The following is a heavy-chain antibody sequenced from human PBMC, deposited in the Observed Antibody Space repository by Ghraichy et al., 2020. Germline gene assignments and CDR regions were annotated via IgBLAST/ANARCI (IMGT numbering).Heavy chain of an antibody. CDR3: ATPGATGHQYDLIFDY. J-gene: IGHJ4*02. CDR1: GLTFSNAW. CDR2: IKSKAGGGTT. V-gene: IGHV3-15*01. D-gene: IGHD3/OR15-3a*01. Sequence: GGSLRLSCAASGLTFSNAWMSWVRQAPGKGLEWVGRIKSKAGGGTTDYAAPVKGRFSISRDDSKNTLYLQMNSLKTEDTAVYYCATPGATGHQYDLIFDYWGQGTLVTVSS.